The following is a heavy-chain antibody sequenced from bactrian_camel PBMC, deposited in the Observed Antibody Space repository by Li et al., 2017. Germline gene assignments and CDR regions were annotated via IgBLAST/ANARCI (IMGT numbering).Heavy chain of an antibody. V-gene: IGHV3S53*01. D-gene: IGHD7*01. CDR3: AADLKTSACTWITSSFGF. J-gene: IGHJ6*01. Sequence: HVQLVESGGGSVQAGGSLRLSCRYSGYSVASDCLAWFRQVPGMDREGVARIDRGGVTDYVDSVKGRFTVSQDKAKRTVSLQMDNLKPEDTAMYYCAADLKTSACTWITSSFGFWGQGTQVTVS. CDR2: IDRGGVT. CDR1: GYSVASDC.